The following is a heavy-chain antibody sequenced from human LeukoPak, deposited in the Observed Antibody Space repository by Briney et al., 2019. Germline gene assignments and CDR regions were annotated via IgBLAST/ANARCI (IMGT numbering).Heavy chain of an antibody. V-gene: IGHV3-23*01. Sequence: GGSLRLSCAASGFTFSSYAMSWVRQAPGKGLEWVSGISGSDGSTNYADSVKGRFTISRENSKNTLYLQMNSLRAEDTAVYYCAKVLGGYYYYMDVWGKGTTVTVSS. CDR1: GFTFSSYA. CDR3: AKVLGGYYYYMDV. CDR2: ISGSDGST. J-gene: IGHJ6*03. D-gene: IGHD3-16*01.